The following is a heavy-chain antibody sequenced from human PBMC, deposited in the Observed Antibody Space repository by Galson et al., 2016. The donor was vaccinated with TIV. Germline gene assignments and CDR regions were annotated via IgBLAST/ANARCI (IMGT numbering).Heavy chain of an antibody. D-gene: IGHD1-20*01. CDR2: ISYDGSN. Sequence: LRLSCAASGFTFGSYPMNWVRQAPGKGLEWVAVISYDGSNYADSVKGRFTISRDKSKNTLYLQMNSLRAEDTAVYYCARTLTSYYFDYWGQGTLVTVSS. CDR1: GFTFGSYP. CDR3: ARTLTSYYFDY. V-gene: IGHV3-30-3*01. J-gene: IGHJ4*02.